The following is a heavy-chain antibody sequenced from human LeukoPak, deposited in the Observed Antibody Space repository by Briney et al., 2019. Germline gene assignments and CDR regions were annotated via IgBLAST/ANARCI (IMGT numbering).Heavy chain of an antibody. V-gene: IGHV4-4*07. CDR1: GGSISNYY. D-gene: IGHD5-18*01. J-gene: IGHJ4*02. CDR3: ARGRGTTLVTRFDY. CDR2: INTSGST. Sequence: SETLSLTCTVSGGSISNYYWSWIRQPAGKGLEWIGRINTSGSTDYNPSLKSRVTMSVDTAKNQFSLNLSSLTAADTAVYYCARGRGTTLVTRFDYWGQGTLVTVSS.